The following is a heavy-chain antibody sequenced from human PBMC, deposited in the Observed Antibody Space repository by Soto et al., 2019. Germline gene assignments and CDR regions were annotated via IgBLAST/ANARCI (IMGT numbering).Heavy chain of an antibody. D-gene: IGHD2-2*01. V-gene: IGHV1-69*01. Sequence: QVQLVQSGAEVKKPGSSVKVSCKASGGTFGSYAFSWVRQAPGQELEWMGGIIPVSGAAHYAQKFQGRVTITADESTSTAYMELSSLSSQDTAVYYCATALGCRSTSCTLDYWGQGTRVIVSS. J-gene: IGHJ4*02. CDR2: IIPVSGAA. CDR3: ATALGCRSTSCTLDY. CDR1: GGTFGSYA.